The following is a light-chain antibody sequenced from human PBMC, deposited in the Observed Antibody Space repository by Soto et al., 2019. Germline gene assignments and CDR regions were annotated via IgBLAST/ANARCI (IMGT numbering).Light chain of an antibody. CDR2: DVY. J-gene: IGLJ1*01. CDR3: TSYTSTSTPYV. Sequence: QSVLTQPASVSGSPGQSITISCAGTSSDVGRYTYVSWYQQRPGKAPKLIIYDVYNRPSGVSTRFSGSKSGNTASLTISGLQAEDEADYYCTSYTSTSTPYVFGGGTKVTVL. CDR1: SSDVGRYTY. V-gene: IGLV2-14*01.